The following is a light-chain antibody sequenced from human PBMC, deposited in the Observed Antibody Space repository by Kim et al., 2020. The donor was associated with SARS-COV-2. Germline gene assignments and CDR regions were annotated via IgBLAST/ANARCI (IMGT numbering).Light chain of an antibody. CDR1: RTINSY. CDR3: QQYKSYVWT. Sequence: SVGDSVTITGRAGRTINSYLACYQQKPGEAPRLLIFDASTLTSEVPSRFSGSGSGTEFTLTINGLQPDDFATYYCQQYKSYVWTFGQGTKVEIK. J-gene: IGKJ1*01. CDR2: DAS. V-gene: IGKV1-5*01.